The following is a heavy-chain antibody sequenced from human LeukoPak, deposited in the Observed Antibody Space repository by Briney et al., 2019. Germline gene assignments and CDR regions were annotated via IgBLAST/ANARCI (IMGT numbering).Heavy chain of an antibody. V-gene: IGHV3-21*06. CDR3: AKVHCAGDCYVHYFDY. Sequence: GGSLRLSCVASGLTFSTYSMNWVRKAPGKGLEWVSFISGSTSYIFSADSVKGRFTISRDNAKNSLYLQMNSLRAEDTAVYYCAKVHCAGDCYVHYFDYWGQGTLVTVSS. CDR2: ISGSTSYI. CDR1: GLTFSTYS. J-gene: IGHJ4*02. D-gene: IGHD2-21*02.